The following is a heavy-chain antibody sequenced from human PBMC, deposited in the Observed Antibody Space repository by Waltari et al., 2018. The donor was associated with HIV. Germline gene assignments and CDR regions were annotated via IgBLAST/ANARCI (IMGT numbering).Heavy chain of an antibody. D-gene: IGHD3-10*01. CDR3: ARDNGSGYAEMFDP. CDR1: GGSFSSYG. V-gene: IGHV1-69*01. Sequence: QVQLVQSGAEVKKTGSSVKVSCKASGGSFSSYGISWVRQATGQGLEWMGGFSPVFGTPNYAQKFQGRVTSTADEPRSTVYMELSSLRSEDTAVYYCARDNGSGYAEMFDPWGQGTLVTVSS. J-gene: IGHJ5*02. CDR2: FSPVFGTP.